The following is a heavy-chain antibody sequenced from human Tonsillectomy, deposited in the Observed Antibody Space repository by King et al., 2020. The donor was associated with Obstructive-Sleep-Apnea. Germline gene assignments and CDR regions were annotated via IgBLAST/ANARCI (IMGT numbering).Heavy chain of an antibody. Sequence: QLVQSGAEVKKPGASVKVSCKASGYTFTSYGISWVRQAPGQGLEWMGWISPYNGNTNYAQKLQGRVTMTTEPSTTTAYMELRSLRSDDTAVYYCARDYRITMIVVVPTDAFAIWGQGTMVTVSS. CDR1: GYTFTSYG. J-gene: IGHJ3*02. CDR3: ARDYRITMIVVVPTDAFAI. CDR2: ISPYNGNT. V-gene: IGHV1-18*01. D-gene: IGHD3-22*01.